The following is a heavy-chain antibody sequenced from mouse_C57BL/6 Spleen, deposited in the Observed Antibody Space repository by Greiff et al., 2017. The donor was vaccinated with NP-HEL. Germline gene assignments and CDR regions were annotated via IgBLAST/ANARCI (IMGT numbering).Heavy chain of an antibody. J-gene: IGHJ3*01. Sequence: QVQLQQPGAELVRPGTSVKLSCKASGYTFTSYWMHWVKQRPGQGLEWIGVIDPSDSYTNYNQKFKGKATLTVDTSSSTAYMQLSSLTSEDSAVYYCARHYGNFAWFAYWGQGTLVTVSA. V-gene: IGHV1-59*01. D-gene: IGHD2-1*01. CDR1: GYTFTSYW. CDR3: ARHYGNFAWFAY. CDR2: IDPSDSYT.